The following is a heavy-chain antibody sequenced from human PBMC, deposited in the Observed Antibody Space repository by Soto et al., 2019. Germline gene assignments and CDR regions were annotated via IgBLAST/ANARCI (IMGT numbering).Heavy chain of an antibody. CDR1: GGSISSYY. V-gene: IGHV4-59*01. J-gene: IGHJ6*03. D-gene: IGHD3-10*01. CDR2: IYYSGST. CDR3: ARDTMVRGVRYMDV. Sequence: SETLSLTCTVSGGSISSYYWSWIRQPPGKGLEWIGYIYYSGSTNYNPSLKSRVTISVDTSKNQFSLKLSSVTAADTAVYYCARDTMVRGVRYMDVWGKGTTVTVSS.